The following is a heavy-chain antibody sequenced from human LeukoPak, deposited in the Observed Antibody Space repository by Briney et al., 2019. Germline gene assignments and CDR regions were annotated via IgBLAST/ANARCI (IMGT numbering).Heavy chain of an antibody. J-gene: IGHJ4*02. D-gene: IGHD3-10*01. CDR1: GYTFTSYY. CDR2: INPGAGNT. Sequence: ASVKVSCKASGYTFTSYYIHWVRQAPGQGPEWVGIINPGAGNTNYAQKFRGRVTMTRDTSTSTVYMELSSLRSEDTAVFFCAREFVGGDFDYWGQGTLVTVSS. CDR3: AREFVGGDFDY. V-gene: IGHV1-46*01.